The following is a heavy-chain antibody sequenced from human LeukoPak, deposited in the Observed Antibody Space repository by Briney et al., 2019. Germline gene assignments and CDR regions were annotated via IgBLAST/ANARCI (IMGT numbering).Heavy chain of an antibody. CDR1: GGSISSYY. CDR2: IYYSGST. Sequence: SETLSLTCTVSGGSISSYYWSWIRQPPGKGLEWIGYIYYSGSTNYNPSLKSRVTISVDTSKNQFSLKLSSVTAADTAVYYCASQSSGLFDYWGQGTLVTVSS. CDR3: ASQSSGLFDY. J-gene: IGHJ4*02. D-gene: IGHD6-19*01. V-gene: IGHV4-59*12.